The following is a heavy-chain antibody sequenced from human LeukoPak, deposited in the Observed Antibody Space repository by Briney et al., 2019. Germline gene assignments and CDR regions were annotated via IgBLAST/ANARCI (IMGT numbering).Heavy chain of an antibody. CDR2: INHSGST. CDR1: GGSISSYY. D-gene: IGHD2-15*01. V-gene: IGHV4-34*01. CDR3: ARWEYCSGGSCQPIDY. Sequence: SETLSLTCTVSGGSISSYYWSWIRQPPGKGLEWIGEINHSGSTNYNPSLKSRVTISVDTSKNQFSLKLSSVTAADTAVYYCARWEYCSGGSCQPIDYWGQGTLVTVSS. J-gene: IGHJ4*02.